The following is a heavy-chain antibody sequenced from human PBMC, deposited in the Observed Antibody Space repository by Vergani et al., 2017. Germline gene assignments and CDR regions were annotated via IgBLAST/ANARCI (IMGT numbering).Heavy chain of an antibody. J-gene: IGHJ3*02. D-gene: IGHD2-15*01. V-gene: IGHV3-11*05. CDR2: ISSSSSYT. Sequence: QVQLVESGGGLVKPGGSLRLSCAASGFTFSDYYMSWIRQAPGKGLEWVSYISSSSSYTNYADSVKGRFTISRDNAKNSLYLQMNSLRAEDTAVYYCAGDVVVVAAEPGEGAFDIWGQGTMVTVSS. CDR3: AGDVVVVAAEPGEGAFDI. CDR1: GFTFSDYY.